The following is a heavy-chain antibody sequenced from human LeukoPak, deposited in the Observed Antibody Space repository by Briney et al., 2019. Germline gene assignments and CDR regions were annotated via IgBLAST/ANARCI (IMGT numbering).Heavy chain of an antibody. CDR2: FDPEDGET. Sequence: ASVKVSCKVSGYTLTELSMHWVRQAPGKGLEWMGGFDPEDGETIYAQKFQGRVTMTEDTSTDTAYMGLSSLRSEDTAVYYCATGPSYRYNWNDGHFLNYWGQGTLVTVSS. CDR1: GYTLTELS. D-gene: IGHD1-1*01. CDR3: ATGPSYRYNWNDGHFLNY. V-gene: IGHV1-24*01. J-gene: IGHJ4*02.